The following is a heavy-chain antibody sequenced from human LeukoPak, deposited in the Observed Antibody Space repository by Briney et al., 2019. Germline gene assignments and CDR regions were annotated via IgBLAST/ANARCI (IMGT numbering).Heavy chain of an antibody. D-gene: IGHD3-10*01. V-gene: IGHV1-2*02. CDR3: ARELESYYGSGSYYYNWFDP. Sequence: ASVKVSCKASGYTFTGYYMHWVRQAPGQGLEWMGWINPNSGGTNYAQKFQGRVTMTRDTSISTAYMELSRLRSDDTAVYYCARELESYYGSGSYYYNWFDPWGQGTLVTVSS. CDR1: GYTFTGYY. J-gene: IGHJ5*02. CDR2: INPNSGGT.